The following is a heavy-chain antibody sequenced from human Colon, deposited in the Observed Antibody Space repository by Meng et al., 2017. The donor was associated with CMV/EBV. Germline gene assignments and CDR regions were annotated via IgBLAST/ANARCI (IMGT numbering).Heavy chain of an antibody. CDR3: AREAYGDHGWFDP. Sequence: GGSLRLSCAASGFTFSSYAMHWVRQAPGKGLEWVAVISYDGSNKYYADSVKGRFTISRDNSKNTLYLQMNSLRAEDTAVYYCAREAYGDHGWFDPWGQGTLVTVS. J-gene: IGHJ5*02. D-gene: IGHD4-17*01. V-gene: IGHV3-30-3*01. CDR1: GFTFSSYA. CDR2: ISYDGSNK.